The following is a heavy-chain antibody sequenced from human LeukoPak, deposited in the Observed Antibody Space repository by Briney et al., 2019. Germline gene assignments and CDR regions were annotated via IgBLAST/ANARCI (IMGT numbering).Heavy chain of an antibody. V-gene: IGHV1-69*05. D-gene: IGHD4-11*01. CDR3: ARGGTTVTTLYYFDY. CDR1: GGTFSSYA. J-gene: IGHJ4*02. CDR2: IIPIFGTA. Sequence: ASVKVSCKASGGTFSSYAISWVRQAPGQGLEWMGGIIPIFGTANYAQKFQGRVTITTDESTSTAYMELSSLRSEDTAVYYCARGGTTVTTLYYFDYWGQGTLVTVPS.